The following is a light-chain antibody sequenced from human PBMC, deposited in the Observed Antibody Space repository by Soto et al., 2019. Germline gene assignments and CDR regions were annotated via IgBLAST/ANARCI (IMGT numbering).Light chain of an antibody. CDR2: DAS. J-gene: IGKJ4*01. CDR1: QDINNY. V-gene: IGKV1-33*01. Sequence: DLQMTQSPSSLSASVGDRVTITCQASQDINNYLNWYQQKPGKAPKILIYDASILEAGVPSRFSGSGSGTDFTLTISSLHPEDVATYYCQQFDALPLTFGGGTKVEIK. CDR3: QQFDALPLT.